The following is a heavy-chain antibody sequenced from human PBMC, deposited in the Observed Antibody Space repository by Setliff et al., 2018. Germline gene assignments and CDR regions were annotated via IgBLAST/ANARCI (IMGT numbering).Heavy chain of an antibody. CDR1: GYTFTSYA. CDR3: ARETPIHMSGYYYVKIDY. Sequence: GASVKVSCKASGYTFTSYAMNWVRQAPGQGLEWMGWINTNTGNPTYAQGFTGRFVFSLDTSVSTAYLQISSLKAEDTAVYYCARETPIHMSGYYYVKIDYWGQGTLVTVSS. D-gene: IGHD3-22*01. V-gene: IGHV7-4-1*02. CDR2: INTNTGNP. J-gene: IGHJ4*02.